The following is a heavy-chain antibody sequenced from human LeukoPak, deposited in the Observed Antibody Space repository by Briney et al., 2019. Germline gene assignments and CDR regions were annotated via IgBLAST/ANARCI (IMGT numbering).Heavy chain of an antibody. D-gene: IGHD3-10*01. V-gene: IGHV4-59*04. CDR2: LSYSAHT. CDR3: ARHKGPHIIRGVLRNNWFDP. Sequence: LRLSCEASGFTFSDYYMSWIRQPPGKGLEWIGTLSYSAHTFYSSSLKSRVTISGDTSKNQFSLILTSVTAADTAVYYCARHKGPHIIRGVLRNNWFDPWGQGTLVTVSS. CDR1: GFTFSDYY. J-gene: IGHJ5*02.